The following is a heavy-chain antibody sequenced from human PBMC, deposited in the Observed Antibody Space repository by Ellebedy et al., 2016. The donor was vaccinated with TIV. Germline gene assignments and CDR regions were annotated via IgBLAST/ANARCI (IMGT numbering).Heavy chain of an antibody. Sequence: GGSLRLXXVASGFTFRSHGIYWVRQAPGKGLEWVAVISSDGSNKYYADSVKGRFTISRDNSKNTLYLQMNSLRTDDMAVYYCARGGGSGSSDYWGQGTLVTVSS. CDR1: GFTFRSHG. J-gene: IGHJ4*02. D-gene: IGHD3-10*01. V-gene: IGHV3-30*03. CDR3: ARGGGSGSSDY. CDR2: ISSDGSNK.